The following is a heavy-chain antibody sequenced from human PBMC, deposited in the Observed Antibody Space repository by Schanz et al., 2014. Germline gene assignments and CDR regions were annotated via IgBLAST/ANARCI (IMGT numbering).Heavy chain of an antibody. J-gene: IGHJ5*01. D-gene: IGHD2-15*01. Sequence: VQLVQSGGGLVQPGGSLRLSCAASGFPFSDYFMAWIRQPPGRGLEWVSYIGNGGVTIYYADSVKGRFTISRDNSKNSLYLQMNSLRAEDTAVYYCAKTPREYCNYDNCPNWFDSWGQGTLVTASS. CDR2: IGNGGVTI. CDR3: AKTPREYCNYDNCPNWFDS. CDR1: GFPFSDYF. V-gene: IGHV3-11*01.